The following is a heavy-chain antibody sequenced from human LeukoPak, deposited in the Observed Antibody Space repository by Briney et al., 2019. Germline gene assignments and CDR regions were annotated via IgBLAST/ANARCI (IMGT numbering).Heavy chain of an antibody. D-gene: IGHD1-26*01. CDR3: AGRNIVGAISY. Sequence: SETLSLTCIVSDYSISIGHYWGWIRQPPGKGLEWIASIYQSGSTDYNPSLKSRVTISVDTSKNQFSLKLSSVTAADTAVYYCAGRNIVGAISYWGQGTLVTVSS. J-gene: IGHJ4*02. CDR2: IYQSGST. CDR1: DYSISIGHY. V-gene: IGHV4-38-2*02.